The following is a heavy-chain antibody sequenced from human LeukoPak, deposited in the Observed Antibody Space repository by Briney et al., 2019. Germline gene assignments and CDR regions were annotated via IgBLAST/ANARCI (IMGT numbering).Heavy chain of an antibody. Sequence: TGGSLRLSCAASGFTFRSYAMHWVRQAPGKGLEWVAIISYDGGDKYYADSVKGRFTISRDNSKNMLYLQMNSLRPEDTAVYYCARDDGRWELLPDYWGQGTLVTVSS. J-gene: IGHJ4*02. CDR3: ARDDGRWELLPDY. D-gene: IGHD2-15*01. V-gene: IGHV3-30*01. CDR2: ISYDGGDK. CDR1: GFTFRSYA.